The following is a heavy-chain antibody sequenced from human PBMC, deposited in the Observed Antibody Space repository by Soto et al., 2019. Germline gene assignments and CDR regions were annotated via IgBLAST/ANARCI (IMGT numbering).Heavy chain of an antibody. CDR3: VRGIPFQYSNNWLHWYFDL. D-gene: IGHD1-1*01. V-gene: IGHV3-33*01. CDR1: GFVYNTYA. J-gene: IGHJ2*01. CDR2: IWNDGSKK. Sequence: VQLVESGGGVVQPGISLRLSCAASGFVYNTYAMHWVRLSPGKGLEWVALIWNDGSKKYYVDSVKGRFTISRDNSQNTPSLQMDSLRGEDTAVYFCVRGIPFQYSNNWLHWYFDLWGRGTQVTVSS.